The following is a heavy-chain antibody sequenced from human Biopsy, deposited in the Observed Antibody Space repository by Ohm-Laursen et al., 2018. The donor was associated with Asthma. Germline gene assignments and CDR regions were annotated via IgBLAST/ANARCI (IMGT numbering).Heavy chain of an antibody. Sequence: GPSVKVSCKAPGGTFSNFAISWVRQAPGQGLEWLGGHDHEEGGTVNARRFQGRVTMTEDTSTDTAYMELSSLSSDDTAVYYCASDFPKDYVRYNFQFWGQGTLVTVSS. CDR3: ASDFPKDYVRYNFQF. CDR2: HDHEEGGT. D-gene: IGHD4-17*01. CDR1: GGTFSNFA. V-gene: IGHV1-24*01. J-gene: IGHJ4*02.